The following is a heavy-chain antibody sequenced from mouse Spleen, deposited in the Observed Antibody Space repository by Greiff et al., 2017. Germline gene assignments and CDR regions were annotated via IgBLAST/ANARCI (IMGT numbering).Heavy chain of an antibody. CDR2: ISSGGSYT. V-gene: IGHV5-9-1*01. J-gene: IGHJ3*01. CDR3: ARRGVAY. CDR1: GFTFSSYA. Sequence: DVMLVESGGGLVKPGGSLKLSCAASGFTFSSYAMSWVRQTPEKRLEWVATISSGGSYTYYPDSVKGRFTISRDNAKNTLYLQMSSLRSEDTAMYYCARRGVAYWGQGTLVTVSA.